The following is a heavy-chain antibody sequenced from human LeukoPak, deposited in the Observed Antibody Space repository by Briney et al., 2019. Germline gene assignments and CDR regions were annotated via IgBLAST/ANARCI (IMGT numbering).Heavy chain of an antibody. CDR3: ARETRHYDILTGLKDLYYYYYMDV. Sequence: SETLSLTCTVSSYSINSGYYWGWIRQPPGKGLEWIGNIYRSRSTYYNPSLESRVTISIDMSKNQFSLRLRSVTASDTAVYYCARETRHYDILTGLKDLYYYYYMDVWGKGTTVTVSS. CDR2: IYRSRST. J-gene: IGHJ6*03. V-gene: IGHV4-38-2*02. D-gene: IGHD3-9*01. CDR1: SYSINSGYY.